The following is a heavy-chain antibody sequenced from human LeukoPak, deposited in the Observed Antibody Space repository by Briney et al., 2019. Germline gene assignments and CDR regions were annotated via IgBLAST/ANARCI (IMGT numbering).Heavy chain of an antibody. CDR3: ARASKTAYYYDSSGYGDFDY. J-gene: IGHJ4*02. V-gene: IGHV1-69*13. Sequence: GASVKVSCKASGGTFSSYAISWVRQAPGQGLEWMGGIIPIFGTANYAQKLQGRVTITADESTSTAYMELSSLRSEDAAVYYCARASKTAYYYDSSGYGDFDYWGQGTLVTVSS. CDR1: GGTFSSYA. CDR2: IIPIFGTA. D-gene: IGHD3-22*01.